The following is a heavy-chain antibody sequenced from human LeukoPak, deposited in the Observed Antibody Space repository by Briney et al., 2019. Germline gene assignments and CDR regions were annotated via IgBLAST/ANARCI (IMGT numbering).Heavy chain of an antibody. J-gene: IGHJ4*02. D-gene: IGHD3-22*01. CDR1: GYTFTSYA. CDR3: ARGYYYDSSGYSGGIDY. CDR2: INAGNGNT. Sequence: ASVKVSCKASGYTFTSYAMHWVRQAPGQRLEWMGWINAGNGNTKYSQTFQGRVTITRNTSASTAYMELSSLRSEDTAVYYCARGYYYDSSGYSGGIDYWGQGTLVTVSS. V-gene: IGHV1-3*01.